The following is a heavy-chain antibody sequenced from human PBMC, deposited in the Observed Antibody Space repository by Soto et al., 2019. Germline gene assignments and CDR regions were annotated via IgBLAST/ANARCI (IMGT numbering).Heavy chain of an antibody. CDR2: ISSSGSTI. CDR1: GFTFSDYY. Sequence: VQLLESGGGLVQPGGSLRLSCAASGFTFSDYYMSWIRQAPGKGLEWVSYISSSGSTIYYADSVKGRFTISRDNAKNSLYLQMNSLRAEDTAVYYCASRGPLLYLKSYYYYGMDVWGQGTTVTVSS. V-gene: IGHV3-11*01. CDR3: ASRGPLLYLKSYYYYGMDV. D-gene: IGHD2-2*02. J-gene: IGHJ6*02.